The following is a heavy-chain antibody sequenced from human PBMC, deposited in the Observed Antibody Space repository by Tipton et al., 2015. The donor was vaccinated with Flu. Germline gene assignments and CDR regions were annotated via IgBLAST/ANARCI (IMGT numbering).Heavy chain of an antibody. CDR2: IEANGNT. D-gene: IGHD4-17*01. CDR1: GGSMSSDY. Sequence: TLSLTCSVSGGSMSSDYWSWFRQPAGKGVEWIGRIEANGNTHYNPSLESRVTISVDTSKNQFSLKLSSVAAADTAVYYCARELDYGVFSPYFDYCGQGTLVTVSS. CDR3: ARELDYGVFSPYFDY. J-gene: IGHJ4*02. V-gene: IGHV4-4*07.